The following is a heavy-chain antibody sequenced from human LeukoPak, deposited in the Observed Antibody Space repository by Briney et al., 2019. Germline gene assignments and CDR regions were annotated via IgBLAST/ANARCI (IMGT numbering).Heavy chain of an antibody. CDR3: AMSGSHYTDYYYYMDV. V-gene: IGHV3-20*04. J-gene: IGHJ6*03. CDR1: GFTVSSNY. CDR2: INWNGGST. D-gene: IGHD1-26*01. Sequence: GGSLRLSCAASGFTVSSNYMSWIRQAPGKGLEWVSGINWNGGSTGYADSVKGRFTISRDNAKNSLYLQMNSLRAEDTALYYCAMSGSHYTDYYYYMDVWGKGTTVTVSS.